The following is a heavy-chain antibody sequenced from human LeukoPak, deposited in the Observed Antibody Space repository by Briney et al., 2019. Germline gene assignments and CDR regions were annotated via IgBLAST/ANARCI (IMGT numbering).Heavy chain of an antibody. CDR1: GFTFSSHA. CDR2: ISGSGGST. Sequence: GGSLRLSCAASGFTFSSHAMSWVRQAPGKGLEWVSTISGSGGSTYYADSVKGRFTISRDNSKNTLHLQMNSLRAEDTAVYYCAKSTLVGFYFDYWGQGTLVTVSS. CDR3: AKSTLVGFYFDY. V-gene: IGHV3-23*01. D-gene: IGHD2-8*02. J-gene: IGHJ4*02.